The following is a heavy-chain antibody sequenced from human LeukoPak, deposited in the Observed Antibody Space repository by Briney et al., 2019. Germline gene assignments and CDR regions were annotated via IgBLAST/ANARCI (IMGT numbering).Heavy chain of an antibody. V-gene: IGHV3-30-3*01. D-gene: IGHD6-19*01. CDR3: ARDKDEQWLQVGGVFDP. CDR2: ISYDGSNK. CDR1: GFTFSSYA. J-gene: IGHJ5*02. Sequence: PGGSLRLSCAASGFTFSSYAMHWVRQAPGKGLEWVAVISYDGSNKYYADSVKGRFTISRDNSKNTLYLQMNSLRAEDTAVYYCARDKDEQWLQVGGVFDPWGQGTLVTVSS.